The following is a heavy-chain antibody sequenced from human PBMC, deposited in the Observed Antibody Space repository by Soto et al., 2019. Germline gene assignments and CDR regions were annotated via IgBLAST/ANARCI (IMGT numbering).Heavy chain of an antibody. Sequence: QVQLVQSGAEVKKPGSSVKVSCKASGGTFSSYAISWVRQAPGQGLEWMGGIIPIFGTANYAQKFQGRVTITADEFTSTANMGLSSLRSEDTAVYYCARPHYYGSGSYSFNYYYYGMDVWGQGTTVTVSS. CDR3: ARPHYYGSGSYSFNYYYYGMDV. J-gene: IGHJ6*02. CDR2: IIPIFGTA. D-gene: IGHD3-10*01. CDR1: GGTFSSYA. V-gene: IGHV1-69*01.